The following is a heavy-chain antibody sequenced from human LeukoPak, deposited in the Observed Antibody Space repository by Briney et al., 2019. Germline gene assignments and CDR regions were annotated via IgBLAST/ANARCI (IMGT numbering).Heavy chain of an antibody. Sequence: SEILSLTCTVSGVSISSGSYYWSWIRQPAGKGLEWIGRIYTSGSTNYNPSLKSRVTISVDTSKNQFSLKLSSVTAADTAVYYCARGEGGSPFDYWGQGTLVTVSS. V-gene: IGHV4-61*02. CDR2: IYTSGST. CDR1: GVSISSGSYY. J-gene: IGHJ4*02. CDR3: ARGEGGSPFDY. D-gene: IGHD2-15*01.